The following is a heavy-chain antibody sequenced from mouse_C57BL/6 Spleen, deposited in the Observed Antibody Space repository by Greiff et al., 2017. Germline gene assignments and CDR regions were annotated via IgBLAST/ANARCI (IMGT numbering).Heavy chain of an antibody. CDR3: ASLNYYGSSAYFDY. V-gene: IGHV5-4*03. CDR2: ISDGGSYT. J-gene: IGHJ2*01. D-gene: IGHD1-1*01. CDR1: GFIFSSYA. Sequence: DVMLVESGGGLVKPGGSLKLSCAASGFIFSSYAMSWVRQTPEKRLEWVATISDGGSYTYYPDNVKGRFTISRDNAKNNLYLQMSHLKSEDTAMYYCASLNYYGSSAYFDYWGQGTTLTVSS.